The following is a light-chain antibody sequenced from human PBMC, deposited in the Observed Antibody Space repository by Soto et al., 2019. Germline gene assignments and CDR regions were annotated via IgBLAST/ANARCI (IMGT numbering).Light chain of an antibody. V-gene: IGLV1-40*01. CDR1: SSNIGAGYD. Sequence: QSVLTQPPSVSGAPGPSVTISCTGSSSNIGAGYDVHWYQQLPGTAPKLLIYGNSNRPSGVPDRFSGSKSGTSASLAITGLQSDDEADYYCQSYDSSLSGVVFGGGTKLTVL. J-gene: IGLJ2*01. CDR3: QSYDSSLSGVV. CDR2: GNS.